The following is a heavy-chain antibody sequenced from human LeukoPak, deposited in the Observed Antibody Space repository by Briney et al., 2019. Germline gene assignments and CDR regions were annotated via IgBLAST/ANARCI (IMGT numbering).Heavy chain of an antibody. CDR3: ATALYSSDEGGAFDI. D-gene: IGHD3-22*01. CDR1: GYTLTELS. Sequence: ASVTVSCTVSGYTLTELSMHWVRQAPGKGLEWMGGFDPEDGETIYAQKFQGRVTMTEDTSTDTAYMELSSLRSEDTAVYYCATALYSSDEGGAFDIWGQGTMVIVSS. J-gene: IGHJ3*02. CDR2: FDPEDGET. V-gene: IGHV1-24*01.